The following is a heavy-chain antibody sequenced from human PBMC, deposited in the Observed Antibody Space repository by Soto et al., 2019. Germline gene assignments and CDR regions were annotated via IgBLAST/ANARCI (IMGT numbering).Heavy chain of an antibody. CDR1: GFTVNTHY. J-gene: IGHJ4*02. V-gene: IGHV3-53*01. D-gene: IGHD3-22*01. CDR2: IYSGGAT. CDR3: ARDRRFYDSTAYYYDY. Sequence: HPGGSLRLSCAASGFTVNTHYMSWVRQAPGKGLEWVSVIYSGGATFYADSVKGRFTISRDNSKNTLYLQMNSLRAEDTAVYYCARDRRFYDSTAYYYDYWGQGTLVTVSS.